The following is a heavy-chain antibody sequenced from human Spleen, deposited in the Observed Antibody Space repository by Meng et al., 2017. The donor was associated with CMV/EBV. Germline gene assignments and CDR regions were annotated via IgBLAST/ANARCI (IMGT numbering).Heavy chain of an antibody. CDR3: ARAGSDCSSTSCSSYYYYGMDV. J-gene: IGHJ6*02. CDR2: INHSGST. D-gene: IGHD2-2*01. Sequence: SQTLSLTCAVYGGSFSGYYWSWIRQPPGKGLEWIGEINHSGSTNYNPSLKSRVNISVDTSKNQFSLKLSSVTAADTAVYYCARAGSDCSSTSCSSYYYYGMDVWGQGTTVTVSS. V-gene: IGHV4-34*01. CDR1: GGSFSGYY.